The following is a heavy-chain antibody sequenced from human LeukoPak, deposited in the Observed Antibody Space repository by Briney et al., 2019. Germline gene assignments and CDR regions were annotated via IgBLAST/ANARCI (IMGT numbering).Heavy chain of an antibody. Sequence: PSETLSLTCAVYGGSFSGYYWSWIRQPPGKGLELIGEINHSGSTNYNPSLKSRVTISVDTSKNQFSLKLSSVTAADTAVYYCASRGGITIFGVVTLDAFDIWGQGTMVTVSS. CDR3: ASRGGITIFGVVTLDAFDI. J-gene: IGHJ3*02. D-gene: IGHD3-3*01. V-gene: IGHV4-34*01. CDR1: GGSFSGYY. CDR2: INHSGST.